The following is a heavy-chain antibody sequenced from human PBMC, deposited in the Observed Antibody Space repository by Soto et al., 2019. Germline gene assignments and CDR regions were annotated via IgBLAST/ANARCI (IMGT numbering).Heavy chain of an antibody. J-gene: IGHJ4*02. Sequence: QITLKESGPTLVKPTQTLTLTCTFSGFSLGTSGVGVGWIRQPPGKALEWLALIYWDDDKRYSPALNSRLTITKDTSKNQVVLTMTNMDPVDTATYYCAHSRPPRLLDYWGQGTLVTVSS. V-gene: IGHV2-5*02. CDR1: GFSLGTSGVG. D-gene: IGHD6-6*01. CDR2: IYWDDDK. CDR3: AHSRPPRLLDY.